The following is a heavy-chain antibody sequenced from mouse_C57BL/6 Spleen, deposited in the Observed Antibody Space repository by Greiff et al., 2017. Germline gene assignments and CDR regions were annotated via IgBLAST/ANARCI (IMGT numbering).Heavy chain of an antibody. CDR3: ARGDYGNYEDAWVAY. J-gene: IGHJ3*01. CDR2: IYPGDGDT. Sequence: QVQLQQSGPELVKPGASVKISCKASGYAFSSSWMNWVKQRPGTGLEWIGRIYPGDGDTNYNGKFKGKATLTAAKSSSTAYMQLSSLTSEDSAVYFCARGDYGNYEDAWVAYWGQGTLVTVSA. CDR1: GYAFSSSW. D-gene: IGHD2-1*01. V-gene: IGHV1-82*01.